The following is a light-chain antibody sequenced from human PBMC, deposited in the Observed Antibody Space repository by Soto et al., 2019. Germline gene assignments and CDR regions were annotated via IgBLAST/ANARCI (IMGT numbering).Light chain of an antibody. CDR1: QSIRSW. J-gene: IGKJ1*01. Sequence: DIQMTQSPSILSASVGDRVTITCRASQSIRSWLAWYQQKPGKAPKLLIYDAYSLESGVPSTFSGSGSGTEFTLTISNLQPDDFATYHCQHLRTFGQGTKVDI. V-gene: IGKV1-5*01. CDR3: QHLRT. CDR2: DAY.